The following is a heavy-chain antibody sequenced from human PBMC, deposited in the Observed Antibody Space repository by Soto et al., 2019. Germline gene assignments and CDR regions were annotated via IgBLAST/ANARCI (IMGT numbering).Heavy chain of an antibody. J-gene: IGHJ5*02. V-gene: IGHV4-34*01. CDR2: INHSGST. CDR3: ARRYRTTTSCLAGFDP. D-gene: IGHD2-2*01. Sequence: SETLSLTCAVYGGSFSGNHWTWIRQVPGKGLEWIGEINHSGSTNYNPSLKSRVTISVDTSKNQISLKLNSVTAADTAVYYCARRYRTTTSCLAGFDPWGRGTLVTVYS. CDR1: GGSFSGNH.